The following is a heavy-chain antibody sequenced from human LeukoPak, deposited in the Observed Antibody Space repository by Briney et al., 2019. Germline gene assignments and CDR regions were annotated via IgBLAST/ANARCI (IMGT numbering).Heavy chain of an antibody. V-gene: IGHV1-18*01. CDR1: GYTFTSYG. J-gene: IGHJ4*02. CDR3: ARDLAAAGSSYSSGWYLGYYFDY. Sequence: ASVKVSCKASGYTFTSYGISWVRQAPGQGLEWMGWISAYNGNTNYAQKLQGRVTMTTDTSTSTAYMELRSLRSDDTAVYYCARDLAAAGSSYSSGWYLGYYFDYWGQGTPVTVSS. CDR2: ISAYNGNT. D-gene: IGHD6-19*01.